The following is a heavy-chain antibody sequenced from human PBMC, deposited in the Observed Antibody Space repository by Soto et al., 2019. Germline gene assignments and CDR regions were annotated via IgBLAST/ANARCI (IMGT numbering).Heavy chain of an antibody. J-gene: IGHJ6*02. Sequence: GGSLRLSCGASGFTFTSYGMHWVRQAPGKGLEWVAVISYDGGDKYYADSVKGRFTISIDNSKNTLYLQMNSLRAEDTAVYYCAKASGYCSSSTCSRLIYYYYGMDVWGQGTTVTVSS. V-gene: IGHV3-30*18. CDR3: AKASGYCSSSTCSRLIYYYYGMDV. CDR1: GFTFTSYG. CDR2: ISYDGGDK. D-gene: IGHD2-2*01.